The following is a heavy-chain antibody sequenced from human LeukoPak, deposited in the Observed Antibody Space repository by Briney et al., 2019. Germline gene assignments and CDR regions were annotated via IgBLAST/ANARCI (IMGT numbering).Heavy chain of an antibody. CDR3: ARDTTVTMDAEYFQH. V-gene: IGHV3-7*01. Sequence: GGSLRLSCAASGFTFSSYAMSWVRQAPGKGLEWVANIKQDGSEKYYVDSVKGRFTISRDNAKNSLYLQMNSLRAEDTAVYYCARDTTVTMDAEYFQHWGQGTLVTVSS. J-gene: IGHJ1*01. CDR1: GFTFSSYA. CDR2: IKQDGSEK. D-gene: IGHD4-17*01.